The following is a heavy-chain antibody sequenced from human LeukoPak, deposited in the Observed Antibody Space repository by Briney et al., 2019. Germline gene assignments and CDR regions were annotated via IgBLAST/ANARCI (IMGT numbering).Heavy chain of an antibody. J-gene: IGHJ4*02. CDR1: GFTVSSNY. D-gene: IGHD3-22*01. Sequence: GGSLRLSCAASGFTVSSNYMSWVRQAPGKGLEWVSVIYSGGSTYYADSVKGRFTISRDNSKNTLYLQMNSLRAEDTAVYYCANTLRPTYYYDSSGYYPFDYWGQGTLVTVSS. CDR3: ANTLRPTYYYDSSGYYPFDY. CDR2: IYSGGST. V-gene: IGHV3-53*01.